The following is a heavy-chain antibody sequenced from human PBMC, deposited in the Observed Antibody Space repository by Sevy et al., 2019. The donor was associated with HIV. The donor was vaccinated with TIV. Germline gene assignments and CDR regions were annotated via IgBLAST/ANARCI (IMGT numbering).Heavy chain of an antibody. J-gene: IGHJ3*02. CDR3: VKDFAYSSSWYLWGAFDI. D-gene: IGHD6-13*01. Sequence: GSLRLSCSASGFTFSSYAMHWVRQAPGKGLEYVSAISSNGGSTYYAASVKGRFTISRDNSKNTRYLQMSSLRAEDTAVYYCVKDFAYSSSWYLWGAFDIWGQGTMVTVSS. CDR2: ISSNGGST. V-gene: IGHV3-64D*06. CDR1: GFTFSSYA.